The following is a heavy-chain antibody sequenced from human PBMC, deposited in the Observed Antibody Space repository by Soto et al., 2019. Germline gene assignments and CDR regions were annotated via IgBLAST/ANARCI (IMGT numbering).Heavy chain of an antibody. J-gene: IGHJ5*02. CDR1: GFTFTSYA. CDR3: ARDSIPGSGSYWATNFFAP. CDR2: ISYDENSK. V-gene: IGHV3-30-3*01. D-gene: IGHD3-10*01. Sequence: QVQLVESGGGVVQPGRSLRLSCAASGFTFTSYAIHWVRQAPGKGLEWVAVISYDENSKFYADSVKGRFTISRDNSKNTLSLQLDSLRAEDSAVYYCARDSIPGSGSYWATNFFAPWGQGTLVTVSS.